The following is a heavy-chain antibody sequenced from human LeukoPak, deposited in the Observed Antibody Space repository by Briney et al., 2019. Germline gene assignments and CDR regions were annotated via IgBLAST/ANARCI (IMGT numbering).Heavy chain of an antibody. D-gene: IGHD6-13*01. CDR2: INPSGGST. J-gene: IGHJ6*03. CDR1: GYTFTSYY. Sequence: ASVKVSCKASGYTFTSYYMHWVRQALGQGLEWMGIINPSGGSTSYAQKFQGRVTMTRDTSTSTVYMELSSLRSEDTAVYYCARAIIAAATARGYYYYYYMDVWGKGTTVTVSS. V-gene: IGHV1-46*01. CDR3: ARAIIAAATARGYYYYYYMDV.